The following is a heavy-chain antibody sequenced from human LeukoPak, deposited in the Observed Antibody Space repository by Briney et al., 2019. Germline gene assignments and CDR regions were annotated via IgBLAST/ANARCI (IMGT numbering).Heavy chain of an antibody. Sequence: ASVKVSCKVSGNSLSELSIQWVRQAPGKGLECMGGFDPEEATMVYAQNFQGRVTMTEDTSTQTAYMQLSGLTSDDTAVYYCTTRSGDFWSGFVNWGQGILVTVSS. V-gene: IGHV1-24*01. J-gene: IGHJ4*02. CDR1: GNSLSELS. CDR3: TTRSGDFWSGFVN. CDR2: FDPEEATM. D-gene: IGHD3-3*01.